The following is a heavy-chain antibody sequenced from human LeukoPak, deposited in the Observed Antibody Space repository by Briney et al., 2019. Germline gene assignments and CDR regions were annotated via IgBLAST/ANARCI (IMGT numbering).Heavy chain of an antibody. J-gene: IGHJ3*02. V-gene: IGHV4-39*07. CDR1: GGSISSSSYY. Sequence: SETLSLTCTVSGGSISSSSYYWGWIRQPPGKGLEWIGSIYYSGSTYYNPSLKSRVTISVDTSKNQFSLKLSSVTAADTAVYYCARGQGYYDSSGYPLDAFDIWGQGTMVTVSS. D-gene: IGHD3-22*01. CDR3: ARGQGYYDSSGYPLDAFDI. CDR2: IYYSGST.